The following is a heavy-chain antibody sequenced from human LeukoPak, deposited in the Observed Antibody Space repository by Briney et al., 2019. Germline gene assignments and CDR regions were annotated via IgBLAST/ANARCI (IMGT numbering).Heavy chain of an antibody. Sequence: SETLSLTCTVSGFSISSSAYNWGWIRQPAGKGLEWIGSVYYTGRTDYNPSLQSRVTVTADMSTNKFSLKLMSVTAADTGVYFCACQRATMGSTYYYMDAWGKGTTVIVSS. D-gene: IGHD4/OR15-4a*01. CDR3: ACQRATMGSTYYYMDA. CDR2: VYYTGRT. J-gene: IGHJ6*03. CDR1: GFSISSSAYN. V-gene: IGHV4-39*07.